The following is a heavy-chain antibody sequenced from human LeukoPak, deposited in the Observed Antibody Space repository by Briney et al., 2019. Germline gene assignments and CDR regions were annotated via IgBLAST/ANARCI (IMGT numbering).Heavy chain of an antibody. CDR1: GGSFSGYY. V-gene: IGHV4-34*01. CDR3: ARVGGYCSSTSCRNKGLYDY. D-gene: IGHD2-2*01. J-gene: IGHJ4*02. CDR2: INHSGST. Sequence: SETLSLTCAVYGGSFSGYYWSWIRQPPGKGLEWIGEINHSGSTNYNPSLKSRVTISVDTSKNQFSLKLSSVTAADTAVYYCARVGGYCSSTSCRNKGLYDYRGQGTLVTVSS.